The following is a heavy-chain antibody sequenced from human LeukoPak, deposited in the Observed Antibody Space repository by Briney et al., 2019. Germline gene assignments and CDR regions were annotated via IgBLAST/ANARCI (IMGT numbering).Heavy chain of an antibody. V-gene: IGHV4-59*11. CDR2: IYYSGST. Sequence: SETLSLTCTVSGGSISSHYWSWIRQPPGKGLEWIGYIYYSGSTNYNPSLKSRVTISVDTSKNQFSLKLSSVTAADTAVYYCARDPGGHEPTYFDYWGQGTLVTVSS. CDR3: ARDPGGHEPTYFDY. J-gene: IGHJ4*02. CDR1: GGSISSHY. D-gene: IGHD5-12*01.